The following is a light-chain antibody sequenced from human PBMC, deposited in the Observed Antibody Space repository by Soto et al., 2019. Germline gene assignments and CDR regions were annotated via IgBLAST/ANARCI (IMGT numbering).Light chain of an antibody. CDR2: EVS. CDR3: CSYAGSSTFVV. CDR1: SSDDRSYNL. J-gene: IGLJ2*01. Sequence: QSVLTQPASVSGSPGQSITISCTGTSSDDRSYNLVSWYQQHPGKATKLIIYEVSKRPSGVSNRFSGSKSGNTASLTISGLQVEDEADYYCCSYAGSSTFVVFGGGTKVTVL. V-gene: IGLV2-23*02.